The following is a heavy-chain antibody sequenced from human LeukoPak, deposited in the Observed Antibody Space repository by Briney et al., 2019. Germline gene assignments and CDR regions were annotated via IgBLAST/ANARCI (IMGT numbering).Heavy chain of an antibody. CDR2: INPSGGST. CDR3: ARTYYDFWSGYPLNFDY. D-gene: IGHD3-3*01. Sequence: ASVKVSCKASGYTFTSYYMHWVRQAPGQGLEWMGIINPSGGSTSYAQKFQGRVTMTRDTSTSTVYMELSSLRSEDTAVYYCARTYYDFWSGYPLNFDYWGQGTLVTVSS. J-gene: IGHJ4*02. CDR1: GYTFTSYY. V-gene: IGHV1-46*01.